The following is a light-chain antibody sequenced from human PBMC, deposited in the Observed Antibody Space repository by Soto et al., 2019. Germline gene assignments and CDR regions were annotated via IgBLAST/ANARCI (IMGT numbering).Light chain of an antibody. CDR1: ISDVGGYNF. V-gene: IGLV2-14*03. CDR2: DVS. CDR3: SSFTGSNYV. J-gene: IGLJ1*01. Sequence: QCVLTQPASVSGSPGQSITISCTGTISDVGGYNFVSWYQQYPGKAPKLMICDVSNRPSGVSNRFSGSKSGNTASLTISGLQAEDEADYYCSSFTGSNYVFGTGTKLTVL.